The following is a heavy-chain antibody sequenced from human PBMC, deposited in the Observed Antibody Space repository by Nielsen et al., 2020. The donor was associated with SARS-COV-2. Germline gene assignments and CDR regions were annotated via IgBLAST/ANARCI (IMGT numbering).Heavy chain of an antibody. Sequence: SCAISGDSVSSNSAAWNWIRQSPSRGLEWLGRTYYRSKWYNDYAVSVKSRITINPDTSKNQFSLQLNSVTPEDTAVYYCARDLITIFSYYYYGMDVWGQGTTVTVSS. CDR1: GDSVSSNSAA. V-gene: IGHV6-1*01. D-gene: IGHD3-3*01. J-gene: IGHJ6*02. CDR3: ARDLITIFSYYYYGMDV. CDR2: TYYRSKWYN.